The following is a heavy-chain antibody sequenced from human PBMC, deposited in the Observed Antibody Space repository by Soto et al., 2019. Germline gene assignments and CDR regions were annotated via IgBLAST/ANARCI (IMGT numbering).Heavy chain of an antibody. Sequence: QVQLVESGGGVVQPGRSLRLSCAASGFTFSNYGMYWVRQAPGKGLEWVAFISDDGSSKFYAGPMKGRHTISRDNSKNTLYLPMNSLRAEDTAVYDCVKSIGNYWALDYGGQGTLVTVSS. CDR3: VKSIGNYWALDY. J-gene: IGHJ4*02. V-gene: IGHV3-30*18. CDR1: GFTFSNYG. CDR2: ISDDGSSK. D-gene: IGHD1-26*01.